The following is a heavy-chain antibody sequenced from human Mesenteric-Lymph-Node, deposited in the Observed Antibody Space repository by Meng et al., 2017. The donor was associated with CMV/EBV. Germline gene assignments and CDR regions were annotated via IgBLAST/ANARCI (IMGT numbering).Heavy chain of an antibody. V-gene: IGHV3-23*03. CDR3: ARDDVPWVVEGDAFDI. CDR2: IYADGSST. Sequence: FNFRSYAMSGVRQAPGQGLEWVSTIYADGSSTYYADSVKGRLTVSRDNSGSTLYLQMNSLRAEDTAVYYCARDDVPWVVEGDAFDIWGPGTMVTVSS. CDR1: FNFRSYA. J-gene: IGHJ3*02. D-gene: IGHD2-15*01.